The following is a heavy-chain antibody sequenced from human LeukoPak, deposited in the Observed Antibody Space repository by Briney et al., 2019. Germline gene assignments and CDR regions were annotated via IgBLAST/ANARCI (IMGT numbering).Heavy chain of an antibody. J-gene: IGHJ4*02. CDR2: IYYSRST. CDR1: GGSISSSSYY. D-gene: IGHD3-10*01. CDR3: ARLLAWFGELFYFDY. V-gene: IGHV4-39*01. Sequence: PSETLSLTCTVSGGSISSSSYYWGWIRQPPGKGLEWIGSIYYSRSTYYNPSLKSRVTISVDTSKNQFSLRLSSVTAADTAVYYCARLLAWFGELFYFDYWGQGTLVTVSS.